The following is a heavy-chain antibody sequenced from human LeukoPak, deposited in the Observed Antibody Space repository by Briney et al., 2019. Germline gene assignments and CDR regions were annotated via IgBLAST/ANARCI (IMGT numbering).Heavy chain of an antibody. CDR1: GGSFSGYY. V-gene: IGHV4-34*01. J-gene: IGHJ4*02. CDR3: ARGHPGIAAAGGNY. Sequence: SETLSLTCAVYGGSFSGYYWSWIRQPPGKGLEWIGEINHSGSTNYNPSLKSRVTISVDTSKNQFSLKLSSVTAADTAVYYCARGHPGIAAAGGNYWGQGTLVTVSS. CDR2: INHSGST. D-gene: IGHD6-13*01.